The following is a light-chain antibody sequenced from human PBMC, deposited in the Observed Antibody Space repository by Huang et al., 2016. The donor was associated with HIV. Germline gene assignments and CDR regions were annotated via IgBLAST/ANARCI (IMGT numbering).Light chain of an antibody. V-gene: IGKV6-21*02. Sequence: EIVLTQSPDFQSVTPKERVTITCRASQSIGNRLHWYQQKPGQSPSLLIKYASQSISGVPSRFSGSGFGTDFTLTINGLESEDAATYYCHQSRSFPYTFGQGTRLEIK. J-gene: IGKJ2*01. CDR1: QSIGNR. CDR2: YAS. CDR3: HQSRSFPYT.